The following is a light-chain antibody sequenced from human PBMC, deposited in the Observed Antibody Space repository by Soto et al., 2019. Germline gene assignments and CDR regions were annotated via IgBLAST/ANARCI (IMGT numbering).Light chain of an antibody. J-gene: IGLJ1*01. Sequence: QSVLTQPASVSGSPGQSITISCTGTSSDVGGYSYVSWYQQHPGKAPKLMIYDVSNRPSGVSNRFSGSKSGNTASLTISGLQAEDEADYYCSSYTSSSTLHVFGTGTKVTVL. CDR3: SSYTSSSTLHV. CDR1: SSDVGGYSY. CDR2: DVS. V-gene: IGLV2-14*01.